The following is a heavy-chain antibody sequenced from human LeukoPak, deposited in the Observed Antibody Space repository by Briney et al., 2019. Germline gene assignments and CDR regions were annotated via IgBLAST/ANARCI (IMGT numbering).Heavy chain of an antibody. CDR1: GYTFTGYY. CDR3: ARVGDCSGGSCYTLPPTSFDY. CDR2: INPNSGGT. J-gene: IGHJ4*02. D-gene: IGHD2-15*01. V-gene: IGHV1-2*02. Sequence: GASVKVSCKASGYTFTGYYMHWVRQAPGQGLEWMGWINPNSGGTNYAQKFQGRVTMTRDTSISTAYMELSRLRSDDTAVYYCARVGDCSGGSCYTLPPTSFDYWGQGTLVTVS.